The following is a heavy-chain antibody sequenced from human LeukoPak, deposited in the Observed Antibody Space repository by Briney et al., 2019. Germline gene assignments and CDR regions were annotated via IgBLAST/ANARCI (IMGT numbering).Heavy chain of an antibody. CDR1: GDSINGYY. V-gene: IGHV4-34*01. CDR3: ARGGWPFDY. J-gene: IGHJ4*02. CDR2: INHSGST. D-gene: IGHD2-15*01. Sequence: SETLSLTCTVSGDSINGYYWSWIRQPPGKGLEWIGEINHSGSTNYNPSLKSRVTISVDTSKNQFSLKLSSVTAADTAVYYCARGGWPFDYWGQGTLVTVSS.